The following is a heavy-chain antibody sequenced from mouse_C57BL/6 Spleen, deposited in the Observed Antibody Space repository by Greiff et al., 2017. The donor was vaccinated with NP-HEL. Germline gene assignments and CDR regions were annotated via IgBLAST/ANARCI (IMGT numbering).Heavy chain of an antibody. CDR3: ARSLPATVVYYYAMDY. V-gene: IGHV1-59*01. Sequence: QVQLQQPGAELVRPGTSVKLSCKASGYTFTSYWMHWVKQRPGQGLEWIGVIDPSDSYTNYNQKFKGKATLTVDTSSSTAYMQLSSLTSEDSAVYYCARSLPATVVYYYAMDYWGQGTSVTVSS. D-gene: IGHD1-1*01. CDR2: IDPSDSYT. CDR1: GYTFTSYW. J-gene: IGHJ4*01.